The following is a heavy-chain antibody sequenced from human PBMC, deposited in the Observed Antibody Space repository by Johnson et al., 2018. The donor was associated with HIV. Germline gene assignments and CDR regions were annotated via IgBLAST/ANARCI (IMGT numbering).Heavy chain of an antibody. J-gene: IGHJ3*02. Sequence: VQLVESGGGLVQPGGSLRLSCVGSQITLHNYWMGWVRQAPGRGLAWVGNINQDGTENSYADSVKGRFTISRDNSQNTLYLQMNSLRAEDTAVYYCARDVRWLPDAFDIWGQGTMVTVSS. CDR1: QITLHNYW. CDR2: INQDGTEN. CDR3: ARDVRWLPDAFDI. D-gene: IGHD5-24*01. V-gene: IGHV3-7*01.